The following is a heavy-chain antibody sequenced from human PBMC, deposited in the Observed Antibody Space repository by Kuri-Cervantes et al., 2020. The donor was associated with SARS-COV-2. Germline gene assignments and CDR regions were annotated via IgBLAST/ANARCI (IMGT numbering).Heavy chain of an antibody. CDR2: INPKSGGT. J-gene: IGHJ3*02. V-gene: IGHV1-2*02. D-gene: IGHD3-22*01. CDR1: GYTFTDYY. Sequence: ASVKVSCKASGYTFTDYYVHWVRQAPGQGLEWMGWINPKSGGTKYAQKFQGRVTMTRDTSTSTVYMELSSLRSEDTAVYYCARDFRGSNYYDSSGPHDAFDIWGQGTMVTVSS. CDR3: ARDFRGSNYYDSSGPHDAFDI.